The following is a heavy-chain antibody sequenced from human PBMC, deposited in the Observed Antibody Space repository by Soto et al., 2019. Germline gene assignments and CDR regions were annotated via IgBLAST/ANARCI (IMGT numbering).Heavy chain of an antibody. V-gene: IGHV1-58*01. J-gene: IGHJ6*02. CDR3: AADPTIYSITIFGVAPGYYGMDV. CDR1: GLTFTSSA. CDR2: IVVGSGNT. D-gene: IGHD3-3*01. Sequence: GASVKVSFKACGLTFTSSAVQWLRQARGQRLEWIGWIVVGSGNTNYAQKFQERVTITRDMSTSTAYMELSSLRSEDTAVYYCAADPTIYSITIFGVAPGYYGMDVWGQGTTVTVYS.